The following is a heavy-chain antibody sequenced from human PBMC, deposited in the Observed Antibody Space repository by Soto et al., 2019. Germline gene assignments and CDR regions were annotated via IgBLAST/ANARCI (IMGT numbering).Heavy chain of an antibody. Sequence: SETLSLTCAVSGGTIRSGGYSWSWIRQPPGKGLEWIGYIHHSGSTYYNPSLKSRVTISVDRSKNQFSLKLSSVTAADTAVYYCVRESKQLPTSYFDCWGQGALVTVSS. CDR1: GGTIRSGGYS. J-gene: IGHJ4*02. CDR2: IHHSGST. CDR3: VRESKQLPTSYFDC. D-gene: IGHD2-2*01. V-gene: IGHV4-30-2*01.